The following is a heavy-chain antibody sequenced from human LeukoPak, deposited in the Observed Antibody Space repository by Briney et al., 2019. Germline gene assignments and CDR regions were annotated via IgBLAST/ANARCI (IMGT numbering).Heavy chain of an antibody. D-gene: IGHD3-22*01. CDR3: ARHYYHSSGSYSFDY. Sequence: PSETLSLTCTVSGGSISSYYWSWIRQPPGKGLEWLGYIYSSRSTNYNPSLESRVTISVDTSKNHFSLKLSSVTAADTAVYYCARHYYHSSGSYSFDYWGQGTLVTVSS. CDR2: IYSSRST. CDR1: GGSISSYY. J-gene: IGHJ4*02. V-gene: IGHV4-59*01.